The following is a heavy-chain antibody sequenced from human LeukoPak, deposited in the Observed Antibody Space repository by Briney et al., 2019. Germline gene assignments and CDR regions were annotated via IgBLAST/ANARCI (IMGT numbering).Heavy chain of an antibody. CDR3: AREPTGGSCYFDY. V-gene: IGHV1-46*01. Sequence: GASVKLSCKASGYTFTSSYMHWVRQAPGQGLEWMGMTDPSSGNVNYPKKFQGRVAVTRDTSTSTLYMELSSPRSDDTAVYYCAREPTGGSCYFDYWGQGTLVTVSS. CDR1: GYTFTSSY. D-gene: IGHD1-26*01. J-gene: IGHJ4*02. CDR2: TDPSSGNV.